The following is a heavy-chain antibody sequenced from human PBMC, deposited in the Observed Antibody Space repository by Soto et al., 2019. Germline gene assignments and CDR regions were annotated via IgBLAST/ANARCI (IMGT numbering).Heavy chain of an antibody. J-gene: IGHJ4*02. CDR2: IYYSGST. CDR3: ARHTSLDSRVYFDY. CDR1: GGSISSSSYY. D-gene: IGHD3-22*01. Sequence: QLQLQESGPGLVKPSETLSLTCTVSGGSISSSSYYWGWIRQPPGKGLEWIGSIYYSGSTYYNPSLKSRVTISVDTSKNQFSLKLSSVTAADTAVYYCARHTSLDSRVYFDYWGQGTLVTVSS. V-gene: IGHV4-39*01.